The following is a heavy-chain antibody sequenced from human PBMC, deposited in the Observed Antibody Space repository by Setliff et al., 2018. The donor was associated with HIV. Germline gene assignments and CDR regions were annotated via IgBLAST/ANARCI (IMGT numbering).Heavy chain of an antibody. V-gene: IGHV3-53*01. CDR2: IYSSGVT. D-gene: IGHD3-22*01. Sequence: GGSLRPSCAASGFTVSNNYINWVRQAPGKGLEWVSLIYSSGVTKYADSVKGRFTISRDNAKNSLYLQMNSLRAEDTAVYYCARARCYYDSGGYCYMDVWGKGTTVTVSS. J-gene: IGHJ6*03. CDR3: ARARCYYDSGGYCYMDV. CDR1: GFTVSNNY.